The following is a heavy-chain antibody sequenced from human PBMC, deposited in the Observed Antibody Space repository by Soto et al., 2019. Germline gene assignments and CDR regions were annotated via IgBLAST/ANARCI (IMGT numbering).Heavy chain of an antibody. CDR3: ARTTAVPNTLRSRYFFDY. CDR1: VGSVSYKTYY. CDR2: VYYSGTT. Sequence: PSETLSLTCPVSVGSVSYKTYYWSWIRQPPGKRLEWIGYVYYSGTTNYNPSLKSRVTISVDLSKNRFSLRLSSVTTADTALYYCARTTAVPNTLRSRYFFDYWGQGTLVTVSS. D-gene: IGHD4-17*01. V-gene: IGHV4-61*01. J-gene: IGHJ4*02.